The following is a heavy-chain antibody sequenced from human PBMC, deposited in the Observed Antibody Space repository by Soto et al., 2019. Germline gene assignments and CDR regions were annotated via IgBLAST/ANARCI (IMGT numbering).Heavy chain of an antibody. Sequence: GGSLRLSCAASGSTFSSYGMHWVRQAPGKGLEWVAVIWYDGSNKYYADSVKGRFTISRDNSKNTLYLQMNSLRAEDTAVYYCARAPIAAAGTFDYWGQGTLVTVSS. D-gene: IGHD6-13*01. CDR3: ARAPIAAAGTFDY. V-gene: IGHV3-33*01. CDR1: GSTFSSYG. CDR2: IWYDGSNK. J-gene: IGHJ4*02.